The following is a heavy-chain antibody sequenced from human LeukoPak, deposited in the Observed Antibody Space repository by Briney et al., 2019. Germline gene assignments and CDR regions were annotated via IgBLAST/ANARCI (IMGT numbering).Heavy chain of an antibody. D-gene: IGHD3-22*01. Sequence: GGSPRLSCAASGFTLSSYAMHWVRQAPGKGLEWVAVISYDGINKYYADSVKGRFTISRDNSKNTLYLHMNSLRAEDTAVYYCARERDYYDNSGFDYWGQGTLVTVSS. V-gene: IGHV3-30-3*01. CDR1: GFTLSSYA. J-gene: IGHJ4*02. CDR3: ARERDYYDNSGFDY. CDR2: ISYDGINK.